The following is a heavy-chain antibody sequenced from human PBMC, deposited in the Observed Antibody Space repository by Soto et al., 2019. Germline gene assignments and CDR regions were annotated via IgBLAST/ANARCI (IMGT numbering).Heavy chain of an antibody. V-gene: IGHV4-39*01. J-gene: IGHJ6*02. D-gene: IGHD5-18*01. Sequence: SVTWSVSGGYSIGRVCCRISNRKPPGKGLEWIGSIYYSGSTYYNPSLKSRVTISVDTTKNQFSLKLSSVTAADTAVYYCARLRVGYSYGHLYYYYGMDVWGQGTTVTVSS. CDR2: IYYSGST. CDR1: GGYSIGRVCC. CDR3: ARLRVGYSYGHLYYYYGMDV.